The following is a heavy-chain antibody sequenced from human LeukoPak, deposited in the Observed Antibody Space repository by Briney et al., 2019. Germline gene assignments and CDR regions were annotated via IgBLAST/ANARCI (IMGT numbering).Heavy chain of an antibody. D-gene: IGHD3-22*01. CDR3: ARGTRRITMIVVVTATRYYFDY. CDR2: INPSGGST. Sequence: ASVKVSCKASGYTFTSYYMHWVRQAPGHGLGWMGIINPSGGSTSYAQKFQGRVTMTRDTSTSTVYMELSSLRSEDTAVYYCARGTRRITMIVVVTATRYYFDYWGQGTLVTVSS. J-gene: IGHJ4*02. V-gene: IGHV1-46*01. CDR1: GYTFTSYY.